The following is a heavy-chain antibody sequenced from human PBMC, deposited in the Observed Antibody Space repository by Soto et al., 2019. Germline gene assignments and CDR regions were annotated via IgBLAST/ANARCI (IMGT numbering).Heavy chain of an antibody. CDR1: GYTFTGYY. D-gene: IGHD6-19*01. CDR2: INPNSGGT. J-gene: IGHJ4*02. CDR3: ARDLAGEECDY. Sequence: GASVKVSCKASGYTFTGYYMHWVRQAPGQGLEWMGWINPNSGGTNYAQKFQGSVTMTRDTSISTAYMELSRLRSDDTAVYYCARDLAGEECDYWVQGTLVTVSS. V-gene: IGHV1-2*02.